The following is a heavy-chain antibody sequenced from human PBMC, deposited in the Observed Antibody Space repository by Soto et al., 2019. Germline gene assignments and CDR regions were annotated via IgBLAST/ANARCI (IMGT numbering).Heavy chain of an antibody. CDR1: GFTFSSYA. J-gene: IGHJ4*02. CDR3: ARDRAIFGVVTAFDY. Sequence: QVQLVESGGGVVQPGRSLRLSCAASGFTFSSYAMHWVRQAPGKGLEWVAVISYDGSNKYYADSVKGRFTISRDNSKNTLYLQMNSLSAEDTAVYYCARDRAIFGVVTAFDYWGQGTLVTVSS. V-gene: IGHV3-30-3*01. CDR2: ISYDGSNK. D-gene: IGHD3-3*01.